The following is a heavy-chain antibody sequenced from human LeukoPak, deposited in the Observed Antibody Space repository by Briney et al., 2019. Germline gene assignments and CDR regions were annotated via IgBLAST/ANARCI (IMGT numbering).Heavy chain of an antibody. CDR2: IKQDGSEK. CDR1: GFTFSSYW. J-gene: IGHJ6*02. CDR3: ARDLRAENYYYGMDV. Sequence: GGSLRLSCAASGFTFSSYWMSWVRQAPGKGLEWVANIKQDGSEKYYVDSVKGRFTISRDNAKNSLYLQMNSLRAEDTAVYYCARDLRAENYYYGMDVWGQGTTVTVSS. D-gene: IGHD5-24*01. V-gene: IGHV3-7*01.